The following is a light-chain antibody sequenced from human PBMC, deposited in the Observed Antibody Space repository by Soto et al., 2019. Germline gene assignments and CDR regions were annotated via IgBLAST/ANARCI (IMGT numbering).Light chain of an antibody. Sequence: DIQMTQSPSTLSASVGDRVIITCRASQSVDNWLAWFQQKPGKAPKVVIYRASGLETGVPSRFSGSGSGTEFTLTISSLQPDDFATYYCQHYSASSPWTFGQGTNVEIK. CDR3: QHYSASSPWT. CDR1: QSVDNW. CDR2: RAS. J-gene: IGKJ1*01. V-gene: IGKV1-5*03.